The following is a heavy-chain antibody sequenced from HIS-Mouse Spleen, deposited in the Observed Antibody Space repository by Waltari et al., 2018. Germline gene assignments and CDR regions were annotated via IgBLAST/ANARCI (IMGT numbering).Heavy chain of an antibody. J-gene: IGHJ2*01. V-gene: IGHV4-39*07. CDR2: IYYSGST. CDR1: GGSISSSSYY. D-gene: IGHD6-13*01. CDR3: AREIPYSSSWYDWYFDL. Sequence: QLQLQESGPGLVKPSETLSLTCTVSGGSISSSSYYWGWIRQPPGKGLEWIGSIYYSGSTYYTPSLNGRVTISVDTSKNQFSLKLSSVTAADTAVYYCAREIPYSSSWYDWYFDLWGRGTLVTVSS.